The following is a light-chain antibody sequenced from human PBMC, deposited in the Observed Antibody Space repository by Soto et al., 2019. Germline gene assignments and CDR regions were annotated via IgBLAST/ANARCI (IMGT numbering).Light chain of an antibody. CDR1: SSDIGNYHI. CDR3: CSYAGSTCGDV. V-gene: IGLV2-23*02. J-gene: IGLJ1*01. CDR2: EVS. Sequence: QSVLTQPASVSGSPGQSITISCTGTSSDIGNYHIVSWYQQHPGNAPKLIIYEVSKWPSGVAQRFSGSKSGYTASLTICGLQAEDEADYYCCSYAGSTCGDVLGTGTKLTVL.